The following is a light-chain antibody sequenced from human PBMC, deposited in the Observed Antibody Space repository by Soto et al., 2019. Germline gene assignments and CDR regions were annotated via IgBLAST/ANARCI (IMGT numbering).Light chain of an antibody. J-gene: IGKJ4*01. CDR3: QQYKTYPLT. V-gene: IGKV1-5*03. Sequence: DILMTQSPSTLSASVGDRITITCRASQTISTWVAWYQQKPGRAPKLLIYKAISLESGVPARFSGSGSGTEFTLTISGLQPDDFASYYCQQYKTYPLTFGGGTKVEVK. CDR1: QTISTW. CDR2: KAI.